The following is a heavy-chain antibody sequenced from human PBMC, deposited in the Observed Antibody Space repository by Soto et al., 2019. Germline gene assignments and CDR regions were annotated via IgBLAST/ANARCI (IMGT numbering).Heavy chain of an antibody. V-gene: IGHV1-18*01. Sequence: QVQLVQSGAEVKKPGASVKVSCKTSGYTFSNYGINWVRLAPGQGLEWMGWISAYNGNTNSAQKFQDRVTLTADTSTSTAYMELRSLRSDDTALYYCARGLVPGYTGYSDYWGQGTLVTVSS. J-gene: IGHJ4*02. CDR3: ARGLVPGYTGYSDY. D-gene: IGHD5-12*01. CDR1: GYTFSNYG. CDR2: ISAYNGNT.